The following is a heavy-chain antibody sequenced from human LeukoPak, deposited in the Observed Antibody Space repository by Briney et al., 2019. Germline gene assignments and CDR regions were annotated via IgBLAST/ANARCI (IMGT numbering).Heavy chain of an antibody. J-gene: IGHJ3*02. D-gene: IGHD1-26*01. CDR1: GFTFSSSA. CDR3: ARGGSYLSAFDI. V-gene: IGHV3-23*01. Sequence: GGSLRLSCAASGFTFSSSAMSWVRQAPGKGLEWVSSISGSGSGGSTYYAASVKGRFTISRDNSKNTLYLQMNSLRAEDTAVYYCARGGSYLSAFDIWGQGTMVTVSS. CDR2: ISGSGSGGST.